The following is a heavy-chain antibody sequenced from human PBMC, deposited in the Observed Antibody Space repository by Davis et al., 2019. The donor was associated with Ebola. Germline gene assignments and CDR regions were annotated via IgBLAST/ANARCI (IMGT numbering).Heavy chain of an antibody. Sequence: ASVHVSCKASGYSFTSYGISWVRQAPGQGLEWMGWISGYNGNTNYVENLQGRVTMTTDTSTSTAYMELRSLRSADTAVYYCARDGISVAVDRGMDVWGKGTTVTVSS. CDR1: GYSFTSYG. J-gene: IGHJ6*04. CDR2: ISGYNGNT. V-gene: IGHV1-18*01. D-gene: IGHD2-2*01. CDR3: ARDGISVAVDRGMDV.